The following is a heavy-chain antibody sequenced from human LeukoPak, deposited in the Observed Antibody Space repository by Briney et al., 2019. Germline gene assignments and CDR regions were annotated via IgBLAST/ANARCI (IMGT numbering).Heavy chain of an antibody. V-gene: IGHV1-2*02. CDR3: ARERESGRSDAFDL. CDR1: VYIFTGYY. J-gene: IGHJ3*01. Sequence: ASVKVSCKTSVYIFTGYYIHWVRQAPGQGLEWMGWINPNTGGTNYAQDFQGRVTMTRDTYLTTAYMELRGLRSDDWAVYFCARERESGRSDAFDLWGQGTMVTVSS. D-gene: IGHD3-10*01. CDR2: INPNTGGT.